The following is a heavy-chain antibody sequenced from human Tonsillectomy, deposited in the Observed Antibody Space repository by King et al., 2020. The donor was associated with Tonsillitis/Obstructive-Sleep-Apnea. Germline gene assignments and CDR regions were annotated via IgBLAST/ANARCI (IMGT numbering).Heavy chain of an antibody. D-gene: IGHD4-23*01. V-gene: IGHV3-30*18. CDR3: AKVLSVTPSYYYYYMDV. Sequence: VQLVESGGGVVQPGRSLRLSCAASGFIFSSYGMHWVRQAPGKGLEWVSVISYDGSDKYYADSVKGRCTISRDNSKNTLYLQMNSLRAEDTAVYYCAKVLSVTPSYYYYYMDVWGKGTTVTVSS. J-gene: IGHJ6*03. CDR2: ISYDGSDK. CDR1: GFIFSSYG.